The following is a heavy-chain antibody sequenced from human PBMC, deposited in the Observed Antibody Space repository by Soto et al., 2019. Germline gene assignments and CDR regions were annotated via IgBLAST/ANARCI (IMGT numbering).Heavy chain of an antibody. V-gene: IGHV3-30*18. D-gene: IGHD3-16*01. J-gene: IGHJ6*02. CDR2: ISYDGNYI. Sequence: GGSLRLSCEASGFAFSSYAMHWVRQAPGKGLEWVGVISYDGNYIYYADSVKGRFTISRDNSKNTLYVQVNSLRPEDTAVYYCAKGILSATIGPYAMDVWGQGTTVTVSS. CDR3: AKGILSATIGPYAMDV. CDR1: GFAFSSYA.